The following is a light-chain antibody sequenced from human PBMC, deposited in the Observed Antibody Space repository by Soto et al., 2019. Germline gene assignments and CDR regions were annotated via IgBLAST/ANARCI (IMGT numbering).Light chain of an antibody. J-gene: IGLJ1*01. Sequence: SYELTQPPSVSVAPGQTARITCGGNNIGSESVHWYQQRPGQAPVLVVYDDSDWPSGIPERFSGSNSANTATLTISRVEAGDEADYYCQVWYSSTDLYVFGSGTKVT. CDR2: DDS. CDR3: QVWYSSTDLYV. V-gene: IGLV3-21*02. CDR1: NIGSES.